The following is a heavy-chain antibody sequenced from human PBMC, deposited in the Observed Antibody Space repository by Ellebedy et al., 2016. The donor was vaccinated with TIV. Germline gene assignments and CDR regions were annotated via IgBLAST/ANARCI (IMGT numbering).Heavy chain of an antibody. J-gene: IGHJ4*02. CDR3: ARGRDYAFDY. Sequence: GESLKISXAASGFTFSRHWMNWVRQAPGKGLECISHISVGGPIYYADSVKGRFTISRDNAKNSLYLEMNSLRDDDTAVYFCARGRDYAFDYWGQGSLVTVSS. D-gene: IGHD4-17*01. CDR1: GFTFSRHW. CDR2: ISVGGPI. V-gene: IGHV3-48*02.